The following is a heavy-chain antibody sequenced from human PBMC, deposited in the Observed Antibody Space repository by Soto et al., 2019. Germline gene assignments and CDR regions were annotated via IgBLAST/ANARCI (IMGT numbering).Heavy chain of an antibody. J-gene: IGHJ5*02. CDR1: GFIFSNYG. V-gene: IGHV3-33*01. Sequence: QVQLVESGGGVVQPGRSLRLSCAASGFIFSNYGMHWVRQAPGKGLEWVAGLWSDGSNEDYVDSVKGRFTISRDNSKNMLYLQMNSLRAEDTDVYFCVRVLGNKFDPWGQGVLVTVSS. CDR3: VRVLGNKFDP. CDR2: LWSDGSNE. D-gene: IGHD7-27*01.